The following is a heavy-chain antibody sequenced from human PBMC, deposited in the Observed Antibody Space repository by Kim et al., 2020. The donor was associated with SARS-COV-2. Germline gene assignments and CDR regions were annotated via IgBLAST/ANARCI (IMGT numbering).Heavy chain of an antibody. D-gene: IGHD3-10*01. CDR3: AKGFFVDPRSVRGFDS. J-gene: IGHJ3*02. Sequence: GGSLRLSCAASGFTFSNYGLNWVRQAPQKGLEWVSVISADGSGTYYADSVKGRFTISRDSSKNTLSLLTNSLRVEDTAVYFCAKGFFVDPRSVRGFDSWGQGTVVTVSS. V-gene: IGHV3-23*01. CDR1: GFTFSNYG. CDR2: ISADGSGT.